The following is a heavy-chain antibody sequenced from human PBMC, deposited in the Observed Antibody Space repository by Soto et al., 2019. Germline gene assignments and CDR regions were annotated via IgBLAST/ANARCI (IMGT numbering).Heavy chain of an antibody. CDR1: GCSLSSYY. CDR2: IYYSGST. D-gene: IGHD4-17*01. V-gene: IGHV4-59*01. Sequence: SETLSLTWTFSGCSLSSYYLSWIRQPPGKGLEWIGYIYYSGSTNYNPSLKSRVTISVDTSKNQFSLKLSSVTAADTDVYYCARVYGDYIDYWGQGTLVTVSS. J-gene: IGHJ4*02. CDR3: ARVYGDYIDY.